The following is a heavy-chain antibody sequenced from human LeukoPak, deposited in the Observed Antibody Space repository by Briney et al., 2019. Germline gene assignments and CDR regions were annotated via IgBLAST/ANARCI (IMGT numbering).Heavy chain of an antibody. V-gene: IGHV3-30-3*01. CDR3: GRGSVGFGELNY. J-gene: IGHJ4*02. CDR2: ISYDGSNK. CDR1: GFTFSSYA. Sequence: GGSLRLSCAASGFTFSSYAMHWVRQAPGKGLEWVAVISYDGSNKFYADSVKGRSTPSRDNSKNTLYLQMNSLRIEDTAVYYCGRGSVGFGELNYWGQGTLVTVSS. D-gene: IGHD3-10*01.